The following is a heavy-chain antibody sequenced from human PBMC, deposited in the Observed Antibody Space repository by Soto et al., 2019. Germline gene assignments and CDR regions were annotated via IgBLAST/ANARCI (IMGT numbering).Heavy chain of an antibody. V-gene: IGHV5-10-1*01. CDR1: GYSFTSYW. J-gene: IGHJ6*02. CDR2: IDPSDSYT. D-gene: IGHD1-7*01. CDR3: ARRGYNWNYGYYYGMDV. Sequence: PGESLKISCKGSGYSFTSYWISWVRQMPGKGLEWMGRIDPSDSYTNYSPSFQGHVTISADKSISTAYLQWSSLKASDTAMYYCARRGYNWNYGYYYGMDVWGQGTTVTV.